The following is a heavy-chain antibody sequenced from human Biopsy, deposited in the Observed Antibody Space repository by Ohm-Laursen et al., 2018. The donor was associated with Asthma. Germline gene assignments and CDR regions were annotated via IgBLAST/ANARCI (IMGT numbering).Heavy chain of an antibody. CDR3: AKRRGYSGHDNDY. J-gene: IGHJ4*02. CDR2: ISYDGNHN. D-gene: IGHD5-12*01. V-gene: IGHV3-30*18. CDR1: GFMFRSFG. Sequence: SLRLSCTASGFMFRSFGMHWVRQAPGKGLEWVAVISYDGNHNFYEDSVKGRFTISRDNSKNTLYLQMNSLRTEDTAVYYCAKRRGYSGHDNDYWGQGTLVIVSS.